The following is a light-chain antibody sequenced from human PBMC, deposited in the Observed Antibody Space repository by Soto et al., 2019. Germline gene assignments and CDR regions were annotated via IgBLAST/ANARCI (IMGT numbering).Light chain of an antibody. CDR1: QTIDRW. J-gene: IGKJ1*01. V-gene: IGKV1-5*03. Sequence: DIQMTQSPSTLSASVGDRVTMTCRASQTIDRWLAWYQQRPGKPPNLLIYKASTLASGVPLRFSGSGSGTEFTLTINSLQPDDFATYYCQQYHIYSGTFGQGTKVDI. CDR3: QQYHIYSGT. CDR2: KAS.